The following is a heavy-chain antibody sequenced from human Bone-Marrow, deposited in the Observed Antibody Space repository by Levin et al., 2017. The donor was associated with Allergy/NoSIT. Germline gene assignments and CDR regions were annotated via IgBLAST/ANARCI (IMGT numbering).Heavy chain of an antibody. CDR3: ARGREAGTTSKFDC. D-gene: IGHD1-7*01. CDR1: GGTFSRYG. Sequence: SVKVSCKASGGTFSRYGISWVRQAPGQGLEWMGGIIPIFGKSNYAQKFQGRVTITADESTSTAYMELSSLRSDDTAVYYCARGREAGTTSKFDCWGQGTLVTVSS. V-gene: IGHV1-69*13. CDR2: IIPIFGKS. J-gene: IGHJ4*02.